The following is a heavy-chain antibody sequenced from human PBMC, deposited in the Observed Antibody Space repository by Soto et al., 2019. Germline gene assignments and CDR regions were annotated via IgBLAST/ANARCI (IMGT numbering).Heavy chain of an antibody. CDR2: IYTTGST. D-gene: IGHD4-4*01. V-gene: IGHV4-4*07. Sequence: SETLSLTCTVSGGSISTYFWSWIRQPAGGGLEWIGRIYTTGSTNYNPSLKSRVTMSLDTSRNQFSLKLRSDDTAVYYCAHYSNCEGCYYGMDVWGQGTTVTVSS. CDR3: AHYSNCEGCYYGMDV. J-gene: IGHJ6*02. CDR1: GGSISTYF.